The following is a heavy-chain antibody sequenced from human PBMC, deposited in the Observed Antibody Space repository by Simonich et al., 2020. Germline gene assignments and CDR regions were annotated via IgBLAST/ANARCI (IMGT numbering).Heavy chain of an antibody. V-gene: IGHV1-8*03. Sequence: QVQLVQSGAEVKKPGASVKVSCKASGYTFTSYAINWVRQATGQGLEGMGMMNQNSCNKGYAQKGQGRGTITRNTTIITAYMELSSLRSEDTAVYYCARSRYCTNGVCYNWFDPWGQGTLVTVSS. CDR2: MNQNSCNK. CDR1: GYTFTSYA. D-gene: IGHD2-8*01. J-gene: IGHJ5*02. CDR3: ARSRYCTNGVCYNWFDP.